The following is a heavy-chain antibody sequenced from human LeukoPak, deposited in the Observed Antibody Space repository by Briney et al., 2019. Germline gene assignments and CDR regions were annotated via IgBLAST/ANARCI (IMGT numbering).Heavy chain of an antibody. V-gene: IGHV3-74*01. D-gene: IGHD2-15*01. Sequence: GGSLRLSCAASGFIFSSHWMHWVRQAPGKGLVWASRIHGDGSNTIYADSVKGRFTISRDNAKNTLYLQMNSLRVEDTAVYYCARDGSLPDYWGQGTLVTVSS. CDR3: ARDGSLPDY. J-gene: IGHJ4*02. CDR1: GFIFSSHW. CDR2: IHGDGSNT.